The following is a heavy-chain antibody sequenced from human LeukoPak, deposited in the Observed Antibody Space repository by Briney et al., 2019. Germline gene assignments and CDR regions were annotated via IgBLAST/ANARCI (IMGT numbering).Heavy chain of an antibody. Sequence: SETLSLTCTVSGGSISSYYWSWIRQPPGKGLDWIGYISYPGSTNYNPSLNSRVTISIDTSKNQFSLKLSSVTAADTAVYYCARGVGELLSYYYYYYMDVWGKGTTVTISS. J-gene: IGHJ6*03. V-gene: IGHV4-59*01. CDR3: ARGVGELLSYYYYYYMDV. CDR2: ISYPGST. D-gene: IGHD3-10*01. CDR1: GGSISSYY.